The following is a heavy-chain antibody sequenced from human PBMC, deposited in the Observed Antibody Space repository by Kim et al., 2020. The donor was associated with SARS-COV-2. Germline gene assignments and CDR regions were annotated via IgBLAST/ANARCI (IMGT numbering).Heavy chain of an antibody. CDR2: ISGSGGST. J-gene: IGHJ5*02. CDR1: GFTFSNYA. CDR3: AKAGGTMGFLVVPARHNWFDP. V-gene: IGHV3-23*01. D-gene: IGHD2-2*01. Sequence: GGSLRLSCAASGFTFSNYAMSWVRQAPGKGLEWVSVISGSGGSTYYADSVKGRFSISRDNSKNTLYLQMNSLRAEDTAVYYCAKAGGTMGFLVVPARHNWFDPWGQGTLVTVSS.